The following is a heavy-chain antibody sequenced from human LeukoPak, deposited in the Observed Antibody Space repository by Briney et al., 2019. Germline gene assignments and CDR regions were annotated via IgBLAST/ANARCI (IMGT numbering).Heavy chain of an antibody. CDR3: ARGTEYQLLPPSEDAFDI. V-gene: IGHV4-4*07. D-gene: IGHD2-2*01. Sequence: PSETLSLTCTVSGGSISSYYWSWIRQPAGKGLEWIGRIYTSGSTNYNPSLKSRVTISVDMSKNQFSLKLSSVTAADTAVYYCARGTEYQLLPPSEDAFDIWGQGTMVTVSS. J-gene: IGHJ3*02. CDR1: GGSISSYY. CDR2: IYTSGST.